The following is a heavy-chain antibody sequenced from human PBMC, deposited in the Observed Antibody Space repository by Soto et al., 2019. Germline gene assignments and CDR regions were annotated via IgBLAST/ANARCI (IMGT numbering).Heavy chain of an antibody. J-gene: IGHJ6*02. CDR3: ASSGGDYYDYYGMDV. D-gene: IGHD2-21*02. Sequence: SVKGSCQASGYTFTSYDINWVRQATVQGLEWMGWMNPNSGNTGYAQKFQGRVTMTRNTSISTAYMELSSLRSEDTAVYYCASSGGDYYDYYGMDVWGQGTTVTVSS. CDR2: MNPNSGNT. CDR1: GYTFTSYD. V-gene: IGHV1-8*01.